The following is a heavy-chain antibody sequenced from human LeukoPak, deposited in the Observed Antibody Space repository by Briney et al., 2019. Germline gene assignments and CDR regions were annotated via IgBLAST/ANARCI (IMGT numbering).Heavy chain of an antibody. Sequence: KTSETLSLTCAVSGGSISSSNWWSWVRQPPGKGLEWIGEIYHSGSTNYNPSLKSRVTISVDKSKNQFSLKLSSVTAADTAVYYCARRAYYYGSGSFDYWGQGTLVTVSS. CDR1: GGSISSSNW. CDR2: IYHSGST. J-gene: IGHJ4*02. V-gene: IGHV4-4*02. D-gene: IGHD3-10*01. CDR3: ARRAYYYGSGSFDY.